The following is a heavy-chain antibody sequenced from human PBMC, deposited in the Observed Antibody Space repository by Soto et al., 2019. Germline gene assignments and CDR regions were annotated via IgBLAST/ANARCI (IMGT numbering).Heavy chain of an antibody. D-gene: IGHD3-22*01. CDR3: ASSGIVGREVNTWFDP. CDR2: ISYRGST. V-gene: IGHV4-59*01. CDR1: AGSITTSY. Sequence: PSETLSLTCTVSAGSITTSYWSWIRQPLGKALEWIGYISYRGSTNYNPSLKSRLTISIDTSKSQISLKLTSMTTADTAVYYCASSGIVGREVNTWFDPGVQGTLVTVSS. J-gene: IGHJ5*02.